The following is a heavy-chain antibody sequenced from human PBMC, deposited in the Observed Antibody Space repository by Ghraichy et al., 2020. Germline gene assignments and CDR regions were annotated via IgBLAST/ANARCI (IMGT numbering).Heavy chain of an antibody. Sequence: ASVKVSCRASGYTFTSYGISWVRQAPGQGLEWMGWISAYNGHTNYAQKLQGRVAMTTDTSTSTAYMELRSLRSDDTAVYYCARVEIIVTTQPIDYWGQGTLVTVSS. CDR1: GYTFTSYG. CDR2: ISAYNGHT. V-gene: IGHV1-18*04. J-gene: IGHJ4*02. CDR3: ARVEIIVTTQPIDY. D-gene: IGHD5-12*01.